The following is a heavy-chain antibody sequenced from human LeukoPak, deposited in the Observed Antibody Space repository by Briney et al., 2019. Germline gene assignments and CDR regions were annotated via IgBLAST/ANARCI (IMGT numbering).Heavy chain of an antibody. CDR1: GFTFSRYS. D-gene: IGHD2-21*02. CDR3: ARGIVAVTASPRYFDY. V-gene: IGHV3-21*01. CDR2: ISGSSNSYI. J-gene: IGHJ4*02. Sequence: GGSLRLSRAASGFTFSRYSMNWVRQAPGKGLEWVSSISGSSNSYIYYADSVKGRFTISRDNAKNSLYLQMNSLRAEDTAVYYCARGIVAVTASPRYFDYWGQGTLVTVSS.